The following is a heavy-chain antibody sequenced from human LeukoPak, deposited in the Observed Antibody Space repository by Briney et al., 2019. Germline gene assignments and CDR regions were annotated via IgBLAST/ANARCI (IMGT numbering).Heavy chain of an antibody. CDR3: ARDRKVGATSFVDAFDI. CDR2: ISYDGSNK. D-gene: IGHD1-26*01. Sequence: PGGSLRLSCAASGFTFSSYAMHWVRQAPGKGLEWVAVISYDGSNKYYADSVKGRFTISRDNSKNTLYLQMNSLRAEDTAVYYCARDRKVGATSFVDAFDIWGQGTMVTVSS. V-gene: IGHV3-30*14. CDR1: GFTFSSYA. J-gene: IGHJ3*02.